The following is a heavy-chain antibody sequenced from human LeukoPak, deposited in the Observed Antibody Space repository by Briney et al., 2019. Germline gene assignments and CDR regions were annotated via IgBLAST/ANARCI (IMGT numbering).Heavy chain of an antibody. J-gene: IGHJ3*02. V-gene: IGHV5-51*01. CDR2: IYPGDSDT. Sequence: GESLKISCKGSGYSFPSYWIGWVRQMTGKGLESMAIIYPGDSDTRYSPSFQGQVTISADKSISTAYLQWSSLKASDTAMYYCASGIAAAGTGAFDIWGQGTMVTVSS. CDR1: GYSFPSYW. CDR3: ASGIAAAGTGAFDI. D-gene: IGHD6-13*01.